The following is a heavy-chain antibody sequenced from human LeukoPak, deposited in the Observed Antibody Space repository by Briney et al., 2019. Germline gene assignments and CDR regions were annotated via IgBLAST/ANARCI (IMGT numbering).Heavy chain of an antibody. J-gene: IGHJ4*02. Sequence: ASVKVSCKASGYTFTSYAMHWVRQAPGQRPEWMGWINAGNGNTKYSQKFQGRVTITRDTSASTAYMELSSLRSEDTAVYYCARSPPLGDYDLGNHYYFDYWGQGTLVTVSS. D-gene: IGHD4-17*01. CDR1: GYTFTSYA. CDR2: INAGNGNT. V-gene: IGHV1-3*01. CDR3: ARSPPLGDYDLGNHYYFDY.